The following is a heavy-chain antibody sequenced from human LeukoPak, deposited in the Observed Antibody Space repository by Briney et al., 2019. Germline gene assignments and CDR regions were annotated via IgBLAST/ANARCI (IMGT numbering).Heavy chain of an antibody. CDR1: GFTSTSYA. CDR3: AKESDYDYDSSGFRDPGYSDY. V-gene: IGHV3-23*01. CDR2: ISGSGGST. D-gene: IGHD3-22*01. Sequence: TGGSLRLSCAASGFTSTSYAMSRVRQAPGNRLEWVSAISGSGGSTYYAVSVKGRFTISRDNSKNTLYLQMNSLRAEDTAVYYCAKESDYDYDSSGFRDPGYSDYWGQGTLVTVSS. J-gene: IGHJ4*02.